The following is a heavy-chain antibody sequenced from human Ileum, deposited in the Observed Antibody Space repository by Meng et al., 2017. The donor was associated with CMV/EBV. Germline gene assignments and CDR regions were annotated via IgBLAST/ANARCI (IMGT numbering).Heavy chain of an antibody. CDR3: ARGVVGTGN. J-gene: IGHJ1*01. Sequence: KVSCKASVYTSTRDAVYWVRQAPGQGLEWMGWINGGDGDTKYSQKFQDRVTITRDISANIVYLELSSLRFEDTAMYYCARGVVGTGNWGQGTLVTVSS. D-gene: IGHD1-1*01. CDR2: INGGDGDT. V-gene: IGHV1-3*01. CDR1: VYTSTRDA.